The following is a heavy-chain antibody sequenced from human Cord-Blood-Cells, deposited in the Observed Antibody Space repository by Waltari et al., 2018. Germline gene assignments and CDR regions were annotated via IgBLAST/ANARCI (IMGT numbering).Heavy chain of an antibody. CDR2: INAYNGNT. Sequence: QVQLVQSGAEVKKPGASVKVSCKASGYTFTSYGISWVRQAPGQGLEWMGWINAYNGNTNVAQKLQGRVTTTTDTSTSTAYMELRSLRADDTAVYYCARDASGSYYYYYMDVWGKGTTVTVSS. CDR3: ARDASGSYYYYYMDV. J-gene: IGHJ6*03. V-gene: IGHV1-18*01. D-gene: IGHD1-26*01. CDR1: GYTFTSYG.